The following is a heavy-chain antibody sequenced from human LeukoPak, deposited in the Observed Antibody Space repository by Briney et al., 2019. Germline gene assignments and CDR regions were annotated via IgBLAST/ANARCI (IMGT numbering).Heavy chain of an antibody. D-gene: IGHD3-10*01. V-gene: IGHV4-39*02. J-gene: IGHJ5*02. CDR3: ARERKSLLWFGELST. Sequence: SETLSLTCTVSGGSISSSYYYWGWIRQPPGKGLEWIGSIYYSGSTYYNPSLKSRVTISVDTSKNQFSLKLRSVTAADTAVYYCARERKSLLWFGELSTWGQGTLVTVSS. CDR2: IYYSGST. CDR1: GGSISSSYYY.